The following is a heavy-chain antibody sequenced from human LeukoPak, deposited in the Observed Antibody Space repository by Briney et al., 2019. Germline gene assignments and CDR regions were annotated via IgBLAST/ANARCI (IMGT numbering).Heavy chain of an antibody. CDR2: IYSGGST. Sequence: GGSLRLSCAASGFTVSSNYMSWVRQAPGKGLEWVSVIYSGGSTYYADSVKGRFTISRDNSKNTLYLQMNSLRAEDTAVYYCARGSSRQWLDYWGQGTLVTVSS. D-gene: IGHD6-19*01. V-gene: IGHV3-53*01. CDR3: ARGSSRQWLDY. CDR1: GFTVSSNY. J-gene: IGHJ4*02.